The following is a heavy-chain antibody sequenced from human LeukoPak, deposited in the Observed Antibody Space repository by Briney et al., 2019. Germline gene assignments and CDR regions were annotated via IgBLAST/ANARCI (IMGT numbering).Heavy chain of an antibody. CDR1: GGSISSYY. D-gene: IGHD5-24*01. CDR2: IYYSGSA. V-gene: IGHV4-59*01. CDR3: ARVREMAKPPKVDYFDY. J-gene: IGHJ4*02. Sequence: SETLSLTCTVAGGSISSYYWSWIRQPPGKGLEWLGYIYYSGSADYTPSLKSRVTISVDTSKNQFSLKLTSLTAADTAVYYCARVREMAKPPKVDYFDYWGQGTLVTVSS.